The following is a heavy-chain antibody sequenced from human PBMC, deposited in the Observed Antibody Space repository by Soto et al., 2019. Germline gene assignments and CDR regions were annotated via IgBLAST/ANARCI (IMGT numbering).Heavy chain of an antibody. CDR1: GGSINGYY. J-gene: IGHJ4*02. CDR2: IYSGGST. V-gene: IGHV4-4*07. Sequence: SETLSLTCTISGGSINGYYWSWIRQPAGKGLEWIGRIYSGGSTDYNPSLKSRVTMSVDTSKNQFSLTLTSVTAADTAVYFRARGPGGFGEFSLDYWGQGTLVTVSS. CDR3: ARGPGGFGEFSLDY. D-gene: IGHD3-10*01.